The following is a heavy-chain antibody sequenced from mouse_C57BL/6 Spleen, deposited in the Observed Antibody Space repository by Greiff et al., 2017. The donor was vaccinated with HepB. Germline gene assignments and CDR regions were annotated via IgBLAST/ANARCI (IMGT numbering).Heavy chain of an antibody. CDR1: GYSITSGYY. Sequence: VQLQQSGPGLVKPSQSLSLTCSVTGYSITSGYYWNWIRQFPGNKLEWMGYISYDGSNNYNPSLKNRISITRDTSKNQFFLKLNSVTTEDTATYYCARRQLRLRAMDYWGQGTSVTVSS. J-gene: IGHJ4*01. D-gene: IGHD3-2*02. V-gene: IGHV3-6*01. CDR3: ARRQLRLRAMDY. CDR2: ISYDGSN.